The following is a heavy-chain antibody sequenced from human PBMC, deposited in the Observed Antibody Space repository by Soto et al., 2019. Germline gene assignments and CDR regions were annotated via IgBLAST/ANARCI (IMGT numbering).Heavy chain of an antibody. J-gene: IGHJ4*02. V-gene: IGHV4-39*02. CDR2: LSYSGST. Sequence: SETLSLTCTVSGGSVSTGSYYWGWIRQPPGKGLEWIGSLSYSGSTYYNPSLKSRLSISVDTSKNQFSVRLSSVTAADTAVYYCAREKDPPADAYNFAYWGQGTLVTVSS. CDR1: GGSVSTGSYY. CDR3: AREKDPPADAYNFAY. D-gene: IGHD1-1*01.